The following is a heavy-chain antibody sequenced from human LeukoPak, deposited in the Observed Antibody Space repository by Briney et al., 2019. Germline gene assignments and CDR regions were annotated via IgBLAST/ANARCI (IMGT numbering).Heavy chain of an antibody. Sequence: PGGSLRLSCAASGFTFSTYWMHWVRQAPGKGLVWVPRIRPEGTTTAYADSVKGRFTISRDNAKNTLFLQMNSLSAEDTAVYYCARDLDWILFDYWGQRTLVTVSS. V-gene: IGHV3-74*03. CDR2: IRPEGTTT. J-gene: IGHJ4*02. CDR3: ARDLDWILFDY. D-gene: IGHD3-9*01. CDR1: GFTFSTYW.